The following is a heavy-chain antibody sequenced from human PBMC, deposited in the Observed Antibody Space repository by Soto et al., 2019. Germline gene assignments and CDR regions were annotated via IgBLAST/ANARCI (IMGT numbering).Heavy chain of an antibody. V-gene: IGHV4-59*01. CDR1: GGSISGYY. Sequence: SETLSLTCTVSGGSISGYYLSWIRQPPGKGLEWIGYMDNTGSTVYNPSFKSRVTISVDTSKNQFSLKLNSVTAADTAVYYCASCLWGYCGTHRYQLAVWGQGTTVPVSS. CDR3: ASCLWGYCGTHRYQLAV. CDR2: MDNTGST. D-gene: IGHD2-21*01. J-gene: IGHJ6*02.